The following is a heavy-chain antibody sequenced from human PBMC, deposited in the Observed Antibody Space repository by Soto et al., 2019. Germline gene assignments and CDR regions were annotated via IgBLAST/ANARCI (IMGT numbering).Heavy chain of an antibody. D-gene: IGHD5-18*01. CDR2: INPNSGGT. V-gene: IGHV1-2*04. CDR3: ARCRGDKAMAPNYYYYGMDG. J-gene: IGHJ6*02. Sequence: GASVKVSCKASGYTFTGYYMHWVRQAPGPGLEWMGWINPNSGGTNYAQKFQGWVTMTRDTSISTAYMELSRLRSDDTAVYYCARCRGDKAMAPNYYYYGMDGWGQGNTVTVS. CDR1: GYTFTGYY.